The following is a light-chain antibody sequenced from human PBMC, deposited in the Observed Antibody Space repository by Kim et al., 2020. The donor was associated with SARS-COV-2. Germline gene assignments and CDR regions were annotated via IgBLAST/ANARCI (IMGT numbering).Light chain of an antibody. CDR3: CSYAGSSTPWV. CDR1: SSDVGSYNL. J-gene: IGLJ3*02. CDR2: EGS. Sequence: QSITISCTGTSSDVGSYNLVSCYQQHPGKAPKLMIYEGSKRPSGVSNRFSGSKSGNTASLTISGLQAEDEADYYCCSYAGSSTPWVFGGGTQLTVL. V-gene: IGLV2-23*01.